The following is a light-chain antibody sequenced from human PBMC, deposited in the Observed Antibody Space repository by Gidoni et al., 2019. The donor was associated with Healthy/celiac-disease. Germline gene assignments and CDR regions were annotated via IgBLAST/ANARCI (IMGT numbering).Light chain of an antibody. J-gene: IGKJ2*01. V-gene: IGKV1-NL1*01. CDR3: QQYYSNPPLYT. CDR1: QGISNP. CDR2: AAA. Sequence: LQMTPSPSSLSASVGDRVTITCRASQGISNPLAWYQQKTGKAPKLLLYAAARLESGVPSRFSGSGSGTDYTLTISSMQPEDDATYYCQQYYSNPPLYTFGQGTKLEIK.